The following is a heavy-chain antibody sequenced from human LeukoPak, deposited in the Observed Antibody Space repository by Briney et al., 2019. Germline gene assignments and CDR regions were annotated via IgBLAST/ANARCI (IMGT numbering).Heavy chain of an antibody. V-gene: IGHV3-23*01. J-gene: IGHJ4*02. Sequence: GGSLRLSCAASGFTFSTYAMSWVRQAPGKGLEWVSSISGSGGLTDYADSVKGRFTLSRDDSKNTLYLQMNSLRADDTAVYYCATDSSSWYFDYWGQGILVTVSS. D-gene: IGHD6-13*01. CDR1: GFTFSTYA. CDR2: ISGSGGLT. CDR3: ATDSSSWYFDY.